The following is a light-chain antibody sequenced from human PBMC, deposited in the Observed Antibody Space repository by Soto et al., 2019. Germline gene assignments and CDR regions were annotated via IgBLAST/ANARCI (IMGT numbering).Light chain of an antibody. CDR1: SYNIGGNT. V-gene: IGLV1-44*01. J-gene: IGLJ2*01. Sequence: QSVLTQPPSASGTPGQRVTISCSGSSYNIGGNTVNWYQQLPGTTPKLLIYSTNQRPSGVPDRFSGSKSGTSASLAISGLQSEDEADYYCATWDDSLNGVVFGGGTKLTVL. CDR2: STN. CDR3: ATWDDSLNGVV.